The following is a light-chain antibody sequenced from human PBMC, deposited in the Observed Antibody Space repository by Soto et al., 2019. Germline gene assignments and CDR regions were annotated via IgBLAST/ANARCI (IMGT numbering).Light chain of an antibody. CDR3: SSYRSTNPLYV. CDR1: SSDVGGYDY. Sequence: QSVLAQPASVSGSPGQSITISCTVTSSDVGGYDYVSWYQQHPGKAPKRMIYEVSIRPSGVSNRFSGSKSGNTASLTISGLQAEDESDYYCSSYRSTNPLYVFGTGTKVTVL. J-gene: IGLJ1*01. V-gene: IGLV2-14*01. CDR2: EVS.